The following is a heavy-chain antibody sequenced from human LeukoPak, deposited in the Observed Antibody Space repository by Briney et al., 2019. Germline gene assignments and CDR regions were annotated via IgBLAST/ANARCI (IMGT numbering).Heavy chain of an antibody. CDR2: IYYSGST. CDR1: GGSISSYD. J-gene: IGHJ6*02. D-gene: IGHD3-22*01. V-gene: IGHV4-59*01. CDR3: ARVHYASSGYYSMSYYYYGMDV. Sequence: SETLSLTCTVSGGSISSYDWSWIRQPPGKGLEWIGYIYYSGSTNYNPSLKSRGTISVDTSKNHFSLNLSSVTAADTAVYYCARVHYASSGYYSMSYYYYGMDVWGQGTTVTVSS.